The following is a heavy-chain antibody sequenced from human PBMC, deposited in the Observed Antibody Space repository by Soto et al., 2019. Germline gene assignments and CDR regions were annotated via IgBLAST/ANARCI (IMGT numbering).Heavy chain of an antibody. J-gene: IGHJ4*02. CDR2: IIPSFGTG. CDR3: ARERGGYNRGDFEF. Sequence: QVQLVQSGAEAKRPGSSVKVSCKASGGTFSSYAISWVRQAPGQGLEWLGGIIPSFGTGNYQQNFQGRLTINADESTSTVYMELSGLTSGDTAVYYCARERGGYNRGDFEFWGQGTLVTVSS. V-gene: IGHV1-69*01. CDR1: GGTFSSYA. D-gene: IGHD5-12*01.